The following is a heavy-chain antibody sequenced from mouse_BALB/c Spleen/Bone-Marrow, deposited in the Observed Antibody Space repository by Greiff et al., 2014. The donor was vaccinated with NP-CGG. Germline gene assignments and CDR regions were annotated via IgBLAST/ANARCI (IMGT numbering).Heavy chain of an antibody. D-gene: IGHD2-1*01. CDR2: ISTYYGDA. CDR3: ASGNYYYAMDY. V-gene: IGHV1S137*01. Sequence: LVESGAELVRPGVPVKIFCKGSGYTFTDYAMHRVKQSHAKSLEWIGVISTYYGDASYNQKFKGKATMTVDKSSSTAYMELARLTSEDSAIYYCASGNYYYAMDYWGQGTSVTVSS. J-gene: IGHJ4*01. CDR1: GYTFTDYA.